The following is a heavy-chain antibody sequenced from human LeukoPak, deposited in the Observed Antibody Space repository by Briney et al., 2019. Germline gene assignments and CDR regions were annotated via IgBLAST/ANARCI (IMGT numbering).Heavy chain of an antibody. CDR1: GGSFSGYY. CDR3: ARGHLVGRPFYY. V-gene: IGHV4-34*01. J-gene: IGHJ4*02. Sequence: SETLSLTCAVYGGSFSGYYWSWIRQPPGKGLEWIGEINHSGSTNYNPSLKSRVTISVDTSKNQFSLKLSSVTAADTAVYYCARGHLVGRPFYYWGQGTLVTVSS. D-gene: IGHD6-6*01. CDR2: INHSGST.